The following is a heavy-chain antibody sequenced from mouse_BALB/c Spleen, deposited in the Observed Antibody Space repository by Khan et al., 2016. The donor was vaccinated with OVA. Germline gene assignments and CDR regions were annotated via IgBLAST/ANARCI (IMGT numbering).Heavy chain of an antibody. J-gene: IGHJ4*01. CDR3: ARQPYYHYNIMDY. V-gene: IGHV2-6-1*01. CDR1: GFSLTTYG. Sequence: VELVESGPGLAAPSQSLSITCTISGFSLTTYGVHWVRQPPGKGLEWLVVIWSDGTTNYNYALKSRLTITKDNSQRQVFLKMNSLQTDDTAIYFCARQPYYHYNIMDYWGQGTSVTVSS. D-gene: IGHD2-10*01. CDR2: IWSDGTT.